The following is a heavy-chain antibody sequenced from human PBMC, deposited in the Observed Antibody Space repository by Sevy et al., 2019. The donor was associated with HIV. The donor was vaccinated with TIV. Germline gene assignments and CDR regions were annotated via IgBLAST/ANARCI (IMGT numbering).Heavy chain of an antibody. CDR2: FDPEDGEK. J-gene: IGHJ4*02. CDR3: ATTKDYYENSGCPFDY. V-gene: IGHV1-24*01. Sequence: ASVKVSCKVSGYTLTKLSMHWVRQAPGKGLEWMGSFDPEDGEKLYAQKLQGRVIMTAETSTDTAYMEVNSLRSEDTAVYYCATTKDYYENSGCPFDYWGQGTLVTVSS. CDR1: GYTLTKLS. D-gene: IGHD3-22*01.